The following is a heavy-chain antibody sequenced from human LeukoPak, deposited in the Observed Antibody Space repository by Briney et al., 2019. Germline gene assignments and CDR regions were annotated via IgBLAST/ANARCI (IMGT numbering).Heavy chain of an antibody. Sequence: PGGSLRLSCAASGFTFSSYAMHWVRQAPGKGLEWVAVISYDGSNKYYADSVKGRFTISRDNSKNTLYLQMNSLRAEDTAVYYCARDLPNFDWLSTFDYWGQGTLVTVSS. D-gene: IGHD3-9*01. CDR2: ISYDGSNK. CDR1: GFTFSSYA. J-gene: IGHJ4*02. V-gene: IGHV3-30-3*01. CDR3: ARDLPNFDWLSTFDY.